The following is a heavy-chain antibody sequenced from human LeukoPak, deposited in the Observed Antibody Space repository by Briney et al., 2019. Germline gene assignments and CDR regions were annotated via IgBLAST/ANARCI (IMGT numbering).Heavy chain of an antibody. CDR1: GGSFSGYY. Sequence: KPSETLSLTCAVYGGSFSGYYWSWIRQPPGKGLEWIGEINHSGSTNYNPSLKSRVTISVDASKNQFSLKLSSVTAADTAVYYCAREGIQQNWGQGTLVTVSS. J-gene: IGHJ4*02. D-gene: IGHD5-18*01. V-gene: IGHV4-34*01. CDR2: INHSGST. CDR3: AREGIQQN.